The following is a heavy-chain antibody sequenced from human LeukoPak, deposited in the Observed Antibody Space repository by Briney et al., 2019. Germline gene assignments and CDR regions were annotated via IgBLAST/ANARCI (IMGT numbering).Heavy chain of an antibody. D-gene: IGHD4-23*01. V-gene: IGHV3-30*02. CDR2: IRYDGSNK. CDR1: GFTFSSYG. CDR3: AKDPRGGGYGGNPGFDY. J-gene: IGHJ4*02. Sequence: GGSLRLSCAASGFTFSSYGMHWVRQAPGKGLEWVAFIRYDGSNKYYADSVKGRFTISRDNSKNTLYLQMNSLRAEDTAVYYCAKDPRGGGYGGNPGFDYWGQGTLVTVSS.